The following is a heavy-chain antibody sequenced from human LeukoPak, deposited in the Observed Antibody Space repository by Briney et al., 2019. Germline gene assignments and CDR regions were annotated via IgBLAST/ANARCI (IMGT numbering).Heavy chain of an antibody. Sequence: GESLKISCKGSGYSFTSYWIGWVRQMPGKGLEWMGIIYPGDSDTRYSPSFQGQVTISADKSISTAYLQWSSLKASDTAMFYCARSPKNVAYNSGLDYFDFWGQGTLSPSPQ. V-gene: IGHV5-51*01. CDR1: GYSFTSYW. CDR3: ARSPKNVAYNSGLDYFDF. CDR2: IYPGDSDT. D-gene: IGHD5-12*01. J-gene: IGHJ4*02.